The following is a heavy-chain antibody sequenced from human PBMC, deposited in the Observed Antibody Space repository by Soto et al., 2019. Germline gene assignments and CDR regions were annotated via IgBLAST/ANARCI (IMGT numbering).Heavy chain of an antibody. Sequence: ASVKVSCKVSGYTLTELSMHWVRQAPGKGLEWMGGFDPEDGETIYAQKFQGRATMTEDTSTDTAYMELSSLRSEDTAVYYCATSFGVPVDAFDIWGQGTMVTVSS. CDR3: ATSFGVPVDAFDI. D-gene: IGHD3-16*01. CDR2: FDPEDGET. CDR1: GYTLTELS. J-gene: IGHJ3*02. V-gene: IGHV1-24*01.